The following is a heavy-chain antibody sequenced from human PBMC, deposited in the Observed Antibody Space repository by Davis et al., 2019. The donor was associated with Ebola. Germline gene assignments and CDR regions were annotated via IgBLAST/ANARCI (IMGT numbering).Heavy chain of an antibody. Sequence: SLKISCAASGFTFSSYAMSWVRQAPGKGLEWVSAISGSGGSTYSADSVKGRFTISRDNSKNTLYLQMNSLRAEDTAVYYCAKRGAYCSGGSCYSDWGQGTMVTVSS. CDR3: AKRGAYCSGGSCYSD. D-gene: IGHD2-15*01. CDR2: ISGSGGST. V-gene: IGHV3-23*01. CDR1: GFTFSSYA. J-gene: IGHJ3*01.